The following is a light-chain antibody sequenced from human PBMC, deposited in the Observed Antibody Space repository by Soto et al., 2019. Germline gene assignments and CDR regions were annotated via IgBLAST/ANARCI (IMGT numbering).Light chain of an antibody. CDR2: AAS. J-gene: IGKJ1*01. CDR1: QSLGTY. V-gene: IGKV1-39*01. Sequence: DIQMTQSPSSLSASVGDRVTITCRASQSLGTYLNWYQHKPGKAPKIIIYAASFLQPGVPSGFSGSGSGTEFTLTISSLQPEDFATYYCQQSYSTPWTFDQGTKVEVK. CDR3: QQSYSTPWT.